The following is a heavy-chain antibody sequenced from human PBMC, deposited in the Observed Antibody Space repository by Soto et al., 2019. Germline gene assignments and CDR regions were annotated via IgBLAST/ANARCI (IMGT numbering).Heavy chain of an antibody. CDR3: ARGYCSSTSCNFSRYYYYGMDV. D-gene: IGHD2-2*01. J-gene: IGHJ6*02. V-gene: IGHV1-8*01. CDR2: MNPNSGNT. Sequence: GASVKVSCKASGYTFTSYDINWVRQATGQGLEWMGWMNPNSGNTGYAQKFQGRVTMTRNTSISTAYMELSSLSYEDTAVYYCARGYCSSTSCNFSRYYYYGMDVWGQGTTVTVS. CDR1: GYTFTSYD.